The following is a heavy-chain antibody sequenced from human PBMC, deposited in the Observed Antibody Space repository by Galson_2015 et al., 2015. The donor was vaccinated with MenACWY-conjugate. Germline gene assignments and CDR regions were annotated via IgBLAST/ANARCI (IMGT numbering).Heavy chain of an antibody. Sequence: SVKVSCKASGYTFTSYGISWVRQAPGQGLEWMGWISAYNGNTNYAQKLQGRVTMTTDTSTSTAYMELRSLRSDDTAVYYCARVWYYYDSSGYYSPLDYWGQGTLVTVSS. CDR1: GYTFTSYG. CDR2: ISAYNGNT. CDR3: ARVWYYYDSSGYYSPLDY. J-gene: IGHJ4*02. V-gene: IGHV1-18*01. D-gene: IGHD3-22*01.